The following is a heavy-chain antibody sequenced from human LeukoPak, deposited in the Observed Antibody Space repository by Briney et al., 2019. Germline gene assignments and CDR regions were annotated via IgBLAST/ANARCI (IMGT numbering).Heavy chain of an antibody. V-gene: IGHV1-8*01. J-gene: IGHJ4*02. CDR3: ARLDDSSGYYYFDY. Sequence: GASVKVSCKASGYTFTSYDINWVRQATGQGLEWMGWMNPNSGNTGYAQKFQGRVTMTRNTSISTAYMELGSLRSEDTAVYYCARLDDSSGYYYFDYWGQGTLVTVSS. CDR2: MNPNSGNT. CDR1: GYTFTSYD. D-gene: IGHD3-22*01.